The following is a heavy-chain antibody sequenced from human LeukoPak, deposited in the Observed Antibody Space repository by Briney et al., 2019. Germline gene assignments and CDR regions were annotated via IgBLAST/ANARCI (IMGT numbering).Heavy chain of an antibody. J-gene: IGHJ4*02. CDR3: ARVDPKAPGDYS. CDR2: INSDGSST. V-gene: IGHV3-74*03. Sequence: PGGSLTLSCAASGFTFSSYWMHWVRQAPGKGLVWVSRINSDGSSTKYADSVKGRFTISRDNAKNTLYVQMNNLRAEDTAVYYCARVDPKAPGDYSWGRGTLVTVSS. CDR1: GFTFSSYW. D-gene: IGHD2-2*03.